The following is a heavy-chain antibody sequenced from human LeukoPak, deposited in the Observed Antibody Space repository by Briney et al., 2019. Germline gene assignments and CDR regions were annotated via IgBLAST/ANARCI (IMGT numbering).Heavy chain of an antibody. CDR1: GYTFTSYS. J-gene: IGHJ4*02. Sequence: ASVKVSCKASGYTFTSYSINWVRQAPGQGLEWMGWISAYNGNTNYAQKFQGRVTMTRDTSISTAYMELSRLRSDDTAVYYCARDRMEAYFDYWGQGTLVTVSS. D-gene: IGHD3-3*01. V-gene: IGHV1-18*01. CDR2: ISAYNGNT. CDR3: ARDRMEAYFDY.